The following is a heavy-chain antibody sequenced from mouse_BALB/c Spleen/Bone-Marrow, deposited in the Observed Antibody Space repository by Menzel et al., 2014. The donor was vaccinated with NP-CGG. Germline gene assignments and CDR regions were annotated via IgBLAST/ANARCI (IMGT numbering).Heavy chain of an antibody. Sequence: VKLQESGAELVKPGASVKLSCKASGYTFTSYYMYWVRQRPGQGLEWIGEINPINGGTKISEKFKSRGTLTVDKSSSTAFMQLSTLTSEDSAVYYCTRSNYGYWYFAVWAAATPVTVSS. V-gene: IGHV1S81*02. CDR2: INPINGGT. J-gene: IGHJ1*01. CDR1: GYTFTSYY. D-gene: IGHD1-1*01. CDR3: TRSNYGYWYFAV.